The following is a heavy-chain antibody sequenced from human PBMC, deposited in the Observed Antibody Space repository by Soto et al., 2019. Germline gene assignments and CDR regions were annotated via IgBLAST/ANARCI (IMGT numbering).Heavy chain of an antibody. Sequence: GGSLRLSCAASGFTFNTYDMHWVRQATGKGLEWVSGIATAGDTYYPGSVKGRFIVSREDAKNSFYLQMNSLRAGDTAVYYCARAISGTTNAFDIWGQGTMVTVS. CDR3: ARAISGTTNAFDI. D-gene: IGHD1-7*01. V-gene: IGHV3-13*01. CDR1: GFTFNTYD. J-gene: IGHJ3*02. CDR2: IATAGDT.